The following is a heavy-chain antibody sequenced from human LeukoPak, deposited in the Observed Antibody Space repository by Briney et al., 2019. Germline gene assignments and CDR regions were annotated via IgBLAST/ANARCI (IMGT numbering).Heavy chain of an antibody. V-gene: IGHV1-46*01. CDR1: GYTFTSYG. D-gene: IGHD4-23*01. J-gene: IGHJ3*02. Sequence: GASVKVSCKASGYTFTSYGISWVRQAPGQGLEWMGIINPSGGSTSYAQKFQGRVTMTRDTSTSTVYMELSSLRSEDTAVYYCAGGGGNWGAAFDIWGQGTMVTVSS. CDR3: AGGGGNWGAAFDI. CDR2: INPSGGST.